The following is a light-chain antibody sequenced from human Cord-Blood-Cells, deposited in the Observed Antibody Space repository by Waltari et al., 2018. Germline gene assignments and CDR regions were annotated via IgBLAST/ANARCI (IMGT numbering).Light chain of an antibody. CDR2: EGS. CDR1: SSDVGSSKL. J-gene: IGLJ3*02. V-gene: IGLV2-23*01. CDR3: CSYAGSSTWV. Sequence: QSALTQPASVSGSPGQSITISCTGTSSDVGSSKLVPWYQQHPGKAPKLMIYEGSKRPSGVSNRFSGSKSGNTASLTISGLQAEDEADYYCCSYAGSSTWVFGGGTKLTVL.